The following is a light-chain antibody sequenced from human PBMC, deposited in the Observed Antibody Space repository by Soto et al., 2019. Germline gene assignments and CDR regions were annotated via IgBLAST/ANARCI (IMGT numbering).Light chain of an antibody. CDR1: QNVLYKSNNENY. V-gene: IGKV4-1*01. CDR3: QQSYNTPPYT. CDR2: WAS. Sequence: DIVMTQSPDSLAVSLGERATINCKSSQNVLYKSNNENYLAWFQQKPGQPPKLLIYWASTRKSGVPDRFTGIWSGSDFTLTISSLQAEDVAVYYCQQSYNTPPYTFGQGTKLEI. J-gene: IGKJ2*01.